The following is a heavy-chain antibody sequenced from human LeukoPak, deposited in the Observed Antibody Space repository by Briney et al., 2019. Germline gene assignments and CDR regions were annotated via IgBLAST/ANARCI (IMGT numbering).Heavy chain of an antibody. Sequence: GGSLRLSCAASGFTFSNAWMSWVRQAPGKGLEWVGRIKSKTDGGTTDYAAPVKGRFTISRDDSKNSLCLQMNSLKTEDTAVYYCARSLEYYFDYWGQGTLVTVSS. CDR3: ARSLEYYFDY. J-gene: IGHJ4*02. V-gene: IGHV3-15*01. CDR2: IKSKTDGGTT. CDR1: GFTFSNAW.